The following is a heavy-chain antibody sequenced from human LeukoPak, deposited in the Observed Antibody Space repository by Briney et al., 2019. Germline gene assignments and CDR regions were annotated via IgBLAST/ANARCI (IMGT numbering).Heavy chain of an antibody. D-gene: IGHD5-18*01. J-gene: IGHJ3*02. CDR3: ARDLGVMVRAFDI. CDR1: GGSISSYY. Sequence: SETPSLTCTVSGGSISSYYWSWIRQPPGKRLEWIGYIYYSGSTSDNPSLKSRVTISVDTSKNQISLKLSSVTAADTAVYYCARDLGVMVRAFDIWGQETRDTVSS. CDR2: IYYSGST. V-gene: IGHV4-59*01.